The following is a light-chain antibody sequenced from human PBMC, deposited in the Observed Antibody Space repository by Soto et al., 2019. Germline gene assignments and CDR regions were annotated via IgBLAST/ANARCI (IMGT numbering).Light chain of an antibody. J-gene: IGLJ1*01. CDR3: TSYTTTGTYV. V-gene: IGLV2-14*03. Sequence: QSVLTQPASVSGSPGQSITISCTGASSDLGDYNYVSWYQHHPGKAPKLMIYDVSSRPSGVSDRFSGSKSGNTASLTISGLQAEDEADYYCTSYTTTGTYVFATGTKLTVL. CDR1: SSDLGDYNY. CDR2: DVS.